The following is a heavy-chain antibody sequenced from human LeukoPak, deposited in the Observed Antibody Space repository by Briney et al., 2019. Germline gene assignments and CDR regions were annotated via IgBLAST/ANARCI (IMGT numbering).Heavy chain of an antibody. CDR3: ARSTRRDREIALAEYFQH. CDR2: ISSSGNTI. V-gene: IGHV3-11*01. CDR1: GFTFSDYY. J-gene: IGHJ1*01. Sequence: KPGGSLRLSCAASGFTFSDYYMSWIRQAPGKGLEWVSYISSSGNTIYYADSVKGRFTISRDNAKNSLYLQMNSLRAEDTAVYYCARSTRRDREIALAEYFQHWGQGTLVTVSS. D-gene: IGHD2-21*01.